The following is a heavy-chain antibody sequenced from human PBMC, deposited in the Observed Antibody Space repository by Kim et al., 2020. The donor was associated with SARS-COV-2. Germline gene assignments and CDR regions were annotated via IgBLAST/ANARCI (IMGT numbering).Heavy chain of an antibody. Sequence: IYYADSVKGRFTISRDNAKNSLYLQMNSLRAEDTAVYYCARPHGGHAFDIWGQGTMVTVSS. V-gene: IGHV3-21*01. D-gene: IGHD2-15*01. CDR3: ARPHGGHAFDI. CDR2: I. J-gene: IGHJ3*02.